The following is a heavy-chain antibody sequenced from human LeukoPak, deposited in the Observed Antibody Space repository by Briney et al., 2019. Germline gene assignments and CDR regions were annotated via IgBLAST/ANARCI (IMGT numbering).Heavy chain of an antibody. V-gene: IGHV4-59*11. J-gene: IGHJ5*02. CDR3: ARYGSGSYYRPRWFDP. D-gene: IGHD3-10*01. Sequence: SETLSLTCTVSGGSISSHYWSWIRQAPGKGLEWIGYIYYSGSTNYNPSLKSRVTISVDTSKNQFSLKLSSVTAADTAVYYCARYGSGSYYRPRWFDPWGQGTLVTVSS. CDR2: IYYSGST. CDR1: GGSISSHY.